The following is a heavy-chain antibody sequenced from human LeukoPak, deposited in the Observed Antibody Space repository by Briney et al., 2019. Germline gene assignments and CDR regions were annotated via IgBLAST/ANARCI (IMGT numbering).Heavy chain of an antibody. Sequence: PGGSLRLSCAASGFTFSSYRMNWVRQAPGEGLEWVSSISSSGIYIYYVDSVKGRFTISRDNAKNSLYLQMNSLRAEDTAVYYCARDRDYGDYSGAFDIWGQGTMVTVSS. J-gene: IGHJ3*02. D-gene: IGHD4-17*01. V-gene: IGHV3-21*01. CDR1: GFTFSSYR. CDR3: ARDRDYGDYSGAFDI. CDR2: ISSSGIYI.